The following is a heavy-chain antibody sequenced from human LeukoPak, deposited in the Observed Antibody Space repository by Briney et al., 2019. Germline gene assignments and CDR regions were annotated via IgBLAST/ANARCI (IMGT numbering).Heavy chain of an antibody. CDR1: GGSFSGYY. CDR2: INHSGST. CDR3: ARGAYRTGTTYYYGSGSYYTLFDY. J-gene: IGHJ4*02. Sequence: SETLSLTCAVYGGSFSGYYWSWIRQPPGKGLEWIGEINHSGSTNYNPSLKSRVTISVDTSKNQFSLKLSSVTAADTAVYYCARGAYRTGTTYYYGSGSYYTLFDYWGQGTLVTVSS. D-gene: IGHD3-10*01. V-gene: IGHV4-34*01.